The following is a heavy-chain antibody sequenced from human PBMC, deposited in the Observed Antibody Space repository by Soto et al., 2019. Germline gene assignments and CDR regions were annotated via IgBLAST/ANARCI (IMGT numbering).Heavy chain of an antibody. CDR2: ISYDGSNK. J-gene: IGHJ4*02. D-gene: IGHD4-17*01. CDR3: AKEGWVAPTTVITYPPDY. V-gene: IGHV3-30*18. CDR1: GFTFSSYG. Sequence: QVQLVESGGGVVQPGRSLRLSCAASGFTFSSYGMHWVRQAPGKGLEWVAVISYDGSNKYYADSVKGRFTISRDNSKNTLYLQMNSLRAEDTAVYFCAKEGWVAPTTVITYPPDYWGQGTLVTVSS.